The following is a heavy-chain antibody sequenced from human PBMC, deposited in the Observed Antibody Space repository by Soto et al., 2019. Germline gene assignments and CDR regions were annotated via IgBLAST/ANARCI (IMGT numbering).Heavy chain of an antibody. J-gene: IGHJ6*02. CDR3: ARAVYYYYGMDV. Sequence: SETLSLTCAVYGGFFIGYYWSWIRQPPGKGLEWIGEINHSGSTNYNPSLKSRVTISVDTSKNQFSLKLSSVTAADTAVYYCARAVYYYYGMDVWGQGTTVTVSS. V-gene: IGHV4-34*01. CDR1: GGFFIGYY. CDR2: INHSGST.